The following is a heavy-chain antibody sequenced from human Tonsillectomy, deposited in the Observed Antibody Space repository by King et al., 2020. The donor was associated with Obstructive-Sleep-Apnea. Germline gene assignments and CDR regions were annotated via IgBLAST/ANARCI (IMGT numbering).Heavy chain of an antibody. CDR3: TSGRAYSGRYLLKTALDY. J-gene: IGHJ4*02. CDR1: GFTFGDYA. D-gene: IGHD1-26*01. V-gene: IGHV3-49*03. Sequence: VQLVESGGGLVQPGRSLRLSCTASGFTFGDYAMSWFRQAPGKGLEWVGFIRSKAYGGTTEYAASVKGRFTIPRDDSISIAYLQMNSLKTEDTAVYYCTSGRAYSGRYLLKTALDYWGQGTLVTVSS. CDR2: IRSKAYGGTT.